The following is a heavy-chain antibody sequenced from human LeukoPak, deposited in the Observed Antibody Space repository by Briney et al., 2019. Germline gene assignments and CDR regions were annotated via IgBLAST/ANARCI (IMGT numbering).Heavy chain of an antibody. CDR2: ISPIFGTA. CDR3: ATGYSWYYYYYYYMDV. J-gene: IGHJ6*03. CDR1: GGTFSSYA. V-gene: IGHV1-69*13. Sequence: SVKVSCKASGGTFSSYAISWVRQAPGQGLEWMGGISPIFGTANYAQKFQGRVTITADESTSTAYMELSSLRSEDTAVYYCATGYSWYYYYYYYMDVWGKGTTVTISS. D-gene: IGHD5-18*01.